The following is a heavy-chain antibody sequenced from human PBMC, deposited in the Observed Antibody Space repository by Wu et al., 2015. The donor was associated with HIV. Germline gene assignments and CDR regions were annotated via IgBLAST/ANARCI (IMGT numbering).Heavy chain of an antibody. CDR2: MNPNSGKT. CDR1: GYTFVSYD. D-gene: IGHD6-19*01. CDR3: ARDRHSSGWYSNFDY. V-gene: IGHV1-8*01. Sequence: QVQLVQSGAEVKKPGASVKVSCKASGYTFVSYDINWVRQATGQEPEWMGWMNPNSGKTGYAEKFQDRITMTRYTSISTAFMELSSLRSDDTAVYYCARDRHSSGWYSNFDYWGQGTLVTVSS. J-gene: IGHJ4*02.